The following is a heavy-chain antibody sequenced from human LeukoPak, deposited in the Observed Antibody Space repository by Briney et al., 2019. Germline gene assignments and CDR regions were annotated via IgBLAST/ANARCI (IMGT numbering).Heavy chain of an antibody. CDR2: ISYDGSNK. CDR3: ARDNAPYTSSSXGLGLFDY. D-gene: IGHD6-6*01. V-gene: IGHV3-30*04. Sequence: PGGSLRLSCAASGFTFSSYAMHWVRQAPGQGLEWVAVISYDGSNKYYADSVKGRFTISRDNSKNTLYLQMNSLRAEDTAVYYCARDNAPYTSSSXGLGLFDYWGQGTLVTVSS. J-gene: IGHJ4*02. CDR1: GFTFSSYA.